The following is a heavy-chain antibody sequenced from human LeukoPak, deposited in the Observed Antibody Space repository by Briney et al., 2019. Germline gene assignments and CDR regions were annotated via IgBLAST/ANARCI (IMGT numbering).Heavy chain of an antibody. CDR1: GFTFSSYA. D-gene: IGHD1-26*01. CDR2: ISGSGVTI. CDR3: AKKIQVGATSPYSDFQD. J-gene: IGHJ1*01. V-gene: IGHV3-23*01. Sequence: GGSLRLSCAASGFTFSSYAMGWVRQAPGKGLEWVSAISGSGVTIHYAGSVRGRFSISRDNSKNTLYLQMNSLRAEDTAVYYCAKKIQVGATSPYSDFQDWGQGTLVTVSS.